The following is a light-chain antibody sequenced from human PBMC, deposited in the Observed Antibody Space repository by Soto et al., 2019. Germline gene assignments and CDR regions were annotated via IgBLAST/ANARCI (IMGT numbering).Light chain of an antibody. CDR2: ATS. V-gene: IGKV1-39*01. Sequence: IQMTQSPSSLSASLGDRVTITCRASRNIDNYLNWYQQKPGRAPELLVYATSSLQSGVPSRFTGGGSGTHFTLTISGLQPEDFATYFCQQSYNTPITFGQGTRLEI. CDR3: QQSYNTPIT. CDR1: RNIDNY. J-gene: IGKJ5*01.